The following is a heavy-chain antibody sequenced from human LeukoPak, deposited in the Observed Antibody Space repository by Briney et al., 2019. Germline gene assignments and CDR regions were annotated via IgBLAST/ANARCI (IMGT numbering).Heavy chain of an antibody. CDR2: IYSCGST. Sequence: PGGSLRLFCAASGFTVSSNYMSWARQAPGKGLEWVSVIYSCGSTYYADSVNGRFTISRDNSKNTLDLQMNSLRAEDTAVYYCARGRYRGSYYFDYWGQGTLVTVSS. CDR3: ARGRYRGSYYFDY. D-gene: IGHD1-26*01. J-gene: IGHJ4*02. V-gene: IGHV3-66*01. CDR1: GFTVSSNY.